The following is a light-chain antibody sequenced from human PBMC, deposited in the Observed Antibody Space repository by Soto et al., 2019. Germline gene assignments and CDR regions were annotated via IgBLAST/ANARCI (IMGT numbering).Light chain of an antibody. CDR3: QHYGSSLWT. J-gene: IGKJ1*01. CDR1: QSVSSSY. Sequence: EIVLTQSPGTLSLSPGERATLSCRASQSVSSSYFAWYQQTPGQAPRLLIYGASSRATGIPDRFSGSGSGTDVTLTISRLEPEDFAVYYCQHYGSSLWTFGQGTKVEIK. CDR2: GAS. V-gene: IGKV3-20*01.